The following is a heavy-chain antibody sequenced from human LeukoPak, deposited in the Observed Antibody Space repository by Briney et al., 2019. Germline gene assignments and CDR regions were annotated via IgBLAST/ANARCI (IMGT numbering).Heavy chain of an antibody. Sequence: GGSLRLSCAASGFTFSSYAMSWVRQAPGKGLEWVSGISGSGGSTYYVDAVKGRFTISRDNAKNSLYLQMNSLRAEDTAVYYCARDQGYYYDSSGYYDYWGQGTLVTVSS. CDR3: ARDQGYYYDSSGYYDY. D-gene: IGHD3-22*01. J-gene: IGHJ4*02. V-gene: IGHV3-23*01. CDR1: GFTFSSYA. CDR2: ISGSGGST.